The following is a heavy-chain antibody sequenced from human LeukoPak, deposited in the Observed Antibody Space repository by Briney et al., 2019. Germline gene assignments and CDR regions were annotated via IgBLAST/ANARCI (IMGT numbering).Heavy chain of an antibody. D-gene: IGHD2-2*02. CDR1: GFTFSSYS. Sequence: PGGSLRLSCAASGFTFSSYSMNWVRQAPGKGLELVSSISSSSSYIYYADSVKGRFTISRDNAKNSLYLQMNSLRAEDTAVYYCARHCSSTSCYTYNAFDIWGQGTMVTVSS. J-gene: IGHJ3*02. CDR2: ISSSSSYI. V-gene: IGHV3-21*01. CDR3: ARHCSSTSCYTYNAFDI.